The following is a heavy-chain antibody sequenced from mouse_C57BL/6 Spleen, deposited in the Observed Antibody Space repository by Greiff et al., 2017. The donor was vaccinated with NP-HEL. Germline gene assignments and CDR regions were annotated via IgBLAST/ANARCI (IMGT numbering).Heavy chain of an antibody. V-gene: IGHV1-15*01. CDR2: IDPETGGT. J-gene: IGHJ2*01. D-gene: IGHD1-1*01. Sequence: QVQLQQSGAELVRPGASVTLSCKASGYTFTDYEMHWVQQTPVHGLEWIGAIDPETGGTAYNQKFKGKAILTADKSSSTAYMELRSLTSEDSAVYYCTRWDGSSYYFDYWGQGTTLTVSS. CDR1: GYTFTDYE. CDR3: TRWDGSSYYFDY.